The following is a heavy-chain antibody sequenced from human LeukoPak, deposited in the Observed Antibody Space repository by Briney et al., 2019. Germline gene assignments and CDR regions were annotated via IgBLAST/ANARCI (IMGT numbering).Heavy chain of an antibody. J-gene: IGHJ4*02. Sequence: GGSLRLSCAASGFTFRSYSMNWVRQAPGKGLEWVSSISSSSSYIYYADSVKGRFTISRDNAKNSLYLQMNSLRAEDTAVYYCARTYCSSTRCYTYYFDYWGQGTLVTVSS. D-gene: IGHD2-2*02. CDR1: GFTFRSYS. CDR2: ISSSSSYI. V-gene: IGHV3-21*01. CDR3: ARTYCSSTRCYTYYFDY.